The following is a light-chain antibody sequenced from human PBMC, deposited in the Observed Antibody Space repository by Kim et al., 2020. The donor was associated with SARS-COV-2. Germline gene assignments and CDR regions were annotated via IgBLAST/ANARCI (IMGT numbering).Light chain of an antibody. CDR2: DAS. Sequence: EIVLTQFPATLSLSPGETATLSCRASQSVSNFLAWYQQKPGQAPRLLIYDASNRAPGIPARFSGSGSGTDFTLTISSLEPEDFAVYYCQQRTNLPPFTFGQGTKLEF. CDR3: QQRTNLPPFT. CDR1: QSVSNF. J-gene: IGKJ2*01. V-gene: IGKV3-11*01.